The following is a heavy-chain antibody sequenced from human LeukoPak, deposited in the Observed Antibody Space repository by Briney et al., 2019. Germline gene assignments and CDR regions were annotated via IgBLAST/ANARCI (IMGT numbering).Heavy chain of an antibody. D-gene: IGHD5-18*01. V-gene: IGHV4-59*08. J-gene: IGHJ4*02. Sequence: SETLSLTCTVSGGFISSFYCSWIRQPPGKGLEWIGYIYYSGTTNYNPSLKSRVTISSDTSKNQFSLRLSSVTAVDTAVYYCARRTVDTVIDNWGQGTLVTVSS. CDR1: GGFISSFY. CDR3: ARRTVDTVIDN. CDR2: IYYSGTT.